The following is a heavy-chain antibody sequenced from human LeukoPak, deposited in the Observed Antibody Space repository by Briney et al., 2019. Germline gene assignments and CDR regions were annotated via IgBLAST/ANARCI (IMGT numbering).Heavy chain of an antibody. V-gene: IGHV1-18*01. CDR2: ISAYNGKT. D-gene: IGHD1-7*01. Sequence: GASVKVSCKASGYTFTSYGISWVRQAPGQGLEWMGWISAYNGKTNYAQKLQGRVTMTTDTSTSTAYMELGSLRSDDTAVYYCAREGGLELSGKYYFDYWGQGTLVTVSS. CDR1: GYTFTSYG. J-gene: IGHJ4*02. CDR3: AREGGLELSGKYYFDY.